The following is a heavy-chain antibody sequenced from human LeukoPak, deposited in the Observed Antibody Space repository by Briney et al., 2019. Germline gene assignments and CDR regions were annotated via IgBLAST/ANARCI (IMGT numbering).Heavy chain of an antibody. CDR3: ATAGNYRFDY. Sequence: GGTLRLSCAASGFTFSNYWVHWVRQAPGKGLVWVSRINPDGSTINYADSVKGRFTISRDNAKNTLYLQMNSLRAEDTAVYYCATAGNYRFDYWGQGTLVTVSS. CDR2: INPDGSTI. CDR1: GFTFSNYW. V-gene: IGHV3-74*01. J-gene: IGHJ4*02. D-gene: IGHD1-7*01.